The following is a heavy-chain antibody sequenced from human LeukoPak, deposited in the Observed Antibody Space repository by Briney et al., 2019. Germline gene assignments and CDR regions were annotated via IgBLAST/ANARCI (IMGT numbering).Heavy chain of an antibody. CDR3: ARVIDCTNGVCYGLDY. Sequence: GSLRLSCAASGFTFSSYAMSWVRQAPGKGLEWVSAISGSGGSTYYADSVKGRFTISRDNSKNTLYLQMNSLRAEDTAVYYCARVIDCTNGVCYGLDYWGQGTLVTVSS. J-gene: IGHJ4*02. CDR1: GFTFSSYA. D-gene: IGHD2-8*01. CDR2: ISGSGGST. V-gene: IGHV3-23*01.